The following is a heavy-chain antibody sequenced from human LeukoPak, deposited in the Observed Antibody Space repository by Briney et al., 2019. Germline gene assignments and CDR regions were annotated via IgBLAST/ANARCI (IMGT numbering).Heavy chain of an antibody. CDR2: ISWNSGSI. CDR1: GFTFDDYA. V-gene: IGHV3-9*01. Sequence: GGSLRLPCAASGFTFDDYAMHWVRQAPGKGLEWVSGISWNSGSIGYADSVKGRFTISRDNAKNSLYLQMNSLRAEDTALYYCAKDIGYGSGSYDSSYYYYYYGMDVWGQGTTVTVSS. J-gene: IGHJ6*02. CDR3: AKDIGYGSGSYDSSYYYYYYGMDV. D-gene: IGHD3-10*01.